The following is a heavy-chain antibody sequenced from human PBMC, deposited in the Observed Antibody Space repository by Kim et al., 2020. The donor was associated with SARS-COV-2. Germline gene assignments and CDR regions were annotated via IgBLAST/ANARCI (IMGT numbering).Heavy chain of an antibody. D-gene: IGHD3-10*01. CDR2: FDPEDGET. Sequence: ASVKVSCKVSGYTLTELSMHWVRQAPGKGLEWMGHFDPEDGETIYAQKFQGRVSMTGDTSTDTAYMELSSLRSEDTALYYCATDLFSFYYGSGSVYNSWG. CDR3: ATDLFSFYYGSGSVYNS. V-gene: IGHV1-24*01. CDR1: GYTLTELS. J-gene: IGHJ5*01.